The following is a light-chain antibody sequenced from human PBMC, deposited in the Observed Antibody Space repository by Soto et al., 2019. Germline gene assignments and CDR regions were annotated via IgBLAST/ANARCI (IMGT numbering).Light chain of an antibody. CDR3: ATWDDSLVWV. CDR2: KDN. V-gene: IGLV1-47*01. CDR1: RSNIGNNY. Sequence: QSVLTQPPSASGTAGQRVTISCSGGRSNIGNNYVFWYQLLPGVTPRLLIYKDNKRPSGVPDRFSGSKSGTSASLAVSGLRSEDEADYYWATWDDSLVWVFGGGTKLTVL. J-gene: IGLJ3*02.